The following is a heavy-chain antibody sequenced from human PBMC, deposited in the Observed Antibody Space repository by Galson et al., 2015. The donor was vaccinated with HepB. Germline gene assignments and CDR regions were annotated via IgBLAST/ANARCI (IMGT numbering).Heavy chain of an antibody. V-gene: IGHV2-5*01. Sequence: PALVKPTQTLTLTCTFSGFSLSTSGVGVGWIRQPPGKALEWLALIYWNDDKRYSPSLKSRLTITKDTSKNQVVLTMTNMDPVDTATYYCAPYSNYFTPGRPVHDAFDIWGQGTMVTVSS. D-gene: IGHD4-11*01. CDR3: APYSNYFTPGRPVHDAFDI. CDR2: IYWNDDK. J-gene: IGHJ3*02. CDR1: GFSLSTSGVG.